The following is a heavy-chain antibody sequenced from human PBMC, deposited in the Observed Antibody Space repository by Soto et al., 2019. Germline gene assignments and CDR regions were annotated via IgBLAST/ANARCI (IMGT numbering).Heavy chain of an antibody. V-gene: IGHV4-61*01. CDR1: GGSVSSGSYY. Sequence: PSETLSLTCTVSGGSVSSGSYYWSWIRQPPGKGLEWIGYIYYSGSTNYNPSLKSRVTISVDTSKNQFSLKLSSVTAADTAVYYCARTLVGATPADYWGQGTLVTVS. D-gene: IGHD1-26*01. CDR2: IYYSGST. J-gene: IGHJ4*02. CDR3: ARTLVGATPADY.